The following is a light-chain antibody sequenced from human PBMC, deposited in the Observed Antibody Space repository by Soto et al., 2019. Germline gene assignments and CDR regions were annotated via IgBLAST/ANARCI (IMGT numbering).Light chain of an antibody. J-gene: IGKJ2*01. CDR3: QQYNSYSSFT. V-gene: IGKV1-5*03. CDR1: QSVSIW. Sequence: DIQMTQSPSTLSASVGDRVTITCRASQSVSIWLAWYQQKPGKAPKVLIYKSSSLESGVPSRFSGSGSGTEFTITSSSLQPDDFATYYCQQYNSYSSFTFGQGTKLEIK. CDR2: KSS.